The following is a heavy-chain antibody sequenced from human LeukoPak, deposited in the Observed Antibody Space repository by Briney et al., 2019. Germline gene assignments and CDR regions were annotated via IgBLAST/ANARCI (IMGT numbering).Heavy chain of an antibody. V-gene: IGHV3-23*01. CDR3: APPSSSSWYGGDY. CDR1: GFTFSSTV. CDR2: ISPDGNYI. J-gene: IGHJ4*02. D-gene: IGHD6-13*01. Sequence: GGSLRLSCAASGFTFSSTVMTWDRQAPGKGLEWVSTISPDGNYIYYADSLRGRFTMSRDNSKNTLYLQMNSLRAEDTAVYYCAPPSSSSWYGGDYWGQGTLVTVSS.